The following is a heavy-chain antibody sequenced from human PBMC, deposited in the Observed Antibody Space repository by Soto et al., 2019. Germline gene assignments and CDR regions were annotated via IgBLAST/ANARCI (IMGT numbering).Heavy chain of an antibody. D-gene: IGHD2-8*02. Sequence: PGESLKISCKGSGYTFGTYWIAWVRQMRGKGLEWMGIIYPDDSDIRYSPSFQGQVTMSADKSISTAYLQWSSLKASDTAMYYCARNLRHDGGVYRKLDTWGQGTLVTVSS. V-gene: IGHV5-51*01. CDR3: ARNLRHDGGVYRKLDT. J-gene: IGHJ5*02. CDR2: IYPDDSDI. CDR1: GYTFGTYW.